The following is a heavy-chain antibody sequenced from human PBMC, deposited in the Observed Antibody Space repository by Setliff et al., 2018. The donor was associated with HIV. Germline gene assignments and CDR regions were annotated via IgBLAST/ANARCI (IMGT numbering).Heavy chain of an antibody. Sequence: PGGSLRLSCAASGFTFSSYSMNWVRQAPGKGLEWVSSISSSSSYIYYADSVKGRFTISRDNAENSLYLQMNSLRAEDTAVYYCARGSGILTGYSNYYYYYGMDVWGQGTTVTVSS. V-gene: IGHV3-21*01. J-gene: IGHJ6*02. D-gene: IGHD3-9*01. CDR1: GFTFSSYS. CDR2: ISSSSSYI. CDR3: ARGSGILTGYSNYYYYYGMDV.